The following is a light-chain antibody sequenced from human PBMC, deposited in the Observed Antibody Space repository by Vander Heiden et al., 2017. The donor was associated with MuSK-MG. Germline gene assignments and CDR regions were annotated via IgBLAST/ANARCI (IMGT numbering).Light chain of an antibody. CDR3: ETWDSNTRV. CDR1: RRHSSYI. J-gene: IGLJ2*01. V-gene: IGLV4-60*03. CDR2: LEGSGSY. Sequence: QPVLPHSSSPSASLGSSVTLTCPLTRRHSSYINAWHQQQPGKAPRYLMKLEGSGSYNKGSGVPDRFSGSSSGADRYLTSSNLQSEDEADYYCETWDSNTRVFGGGTKLTVL.